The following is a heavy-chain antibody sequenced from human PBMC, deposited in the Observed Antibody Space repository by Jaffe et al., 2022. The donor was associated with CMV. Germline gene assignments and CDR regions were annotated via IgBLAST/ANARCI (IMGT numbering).Heavy chain of an antibody. CDR3: ARPKGHYYDSSGYYHGAFDI. D-gene: IGHD3-22*01. J-gene: IGHJ3*02. V-gene: IGHV1-69*01. Sequence: QVQLVQSGAEVKKPGSSVKVSCKASGGTFSSYAISWVRQAPGQGLEWMGGIIPIFGTANYAQKFQGRVTITADESTSTAYMELSSLRSEDTAVYYCARPKGHYYDSSGYYHGAFDIWGQGTMVTVSS. CDR2: IIPIFGTA. CDR1: GGTFSSYA.